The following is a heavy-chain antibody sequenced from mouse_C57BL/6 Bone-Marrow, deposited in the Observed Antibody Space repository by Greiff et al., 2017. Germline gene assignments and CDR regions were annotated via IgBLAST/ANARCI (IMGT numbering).Heavy chain of an antibody. D-gene: IGHD1-2*01. CDR3: ARWHYDLVSNYYAMDY. CDR2: ISNGGGST. V-gene: IGHV5-12*01. J-gene: IGHJ4*01. CDR1: GFTFSDYY. Sequence: DVHLVESGGGLVQPGGSLKLSCAASGFTFSDYYMYWVRQTPEKRLEWVAYISNGGGSTYYPDTVKGRFTISRDNAKNTLYLQMSRLKSEDTAMYYCARWHYDLVSNYYAMDYWGQGTSVTVSS.